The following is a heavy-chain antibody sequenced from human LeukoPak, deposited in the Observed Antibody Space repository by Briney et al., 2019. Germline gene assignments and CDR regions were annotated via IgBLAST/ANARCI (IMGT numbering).Heavy chain of an antibody. J-gene: IGHJ4*02. Sequence: ASVKVSCKASGYTFTDYYFHWVRQAPGQGLEWMAWINPNSGGTTYAQKFQGRVTMTRDTSISTPYMELSWLRSDDTAVYYCARALYTSRSYLATFSPTNFDYWGQGTLVTVSS. D-gene: IGHD6-13*01. CDR3: ARALYTSRSYLATFSPTNFDY. CDR2: INPNSGGT. V-gene: IGHV1-2*02. CDR1: GYTFTDYY.